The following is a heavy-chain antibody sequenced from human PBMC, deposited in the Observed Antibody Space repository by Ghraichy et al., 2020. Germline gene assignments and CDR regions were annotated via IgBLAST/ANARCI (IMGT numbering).Heavy chain of an antibody. CDR2: IFFSGTT. J-gene: IGHJ5*02. D-gene: IGHD3-10*01. Sequence: IGFIFFSGTTNYNPSLKSRVTLSLDTSKNQFSLKLNSVTAADTAMYYCARGGASSKWFDLGGQGTLVSVSS. V-gene: IGHV4-59*09. CDR3: ARGGASSKWFDL.